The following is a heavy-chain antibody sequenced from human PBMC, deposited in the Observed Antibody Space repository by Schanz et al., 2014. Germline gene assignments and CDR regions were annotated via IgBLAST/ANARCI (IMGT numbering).Heavy chain of an antibody. CDR2: IKHDGSVK. Sequence: EVQLVESGGGLVQPGGSLRLSCTASGFTFSDYWMSWVRQAPGKGPEWVANIKHDGSVKDYVDSVEGRFTISRDNTKNTVQLQMNSLRAEDTAVDYCANQHTVRGDSCLNWFDSWGQGTLVTVSS. D-gene: IGHD3-10*01. CDR3: ANQHTVRGDSCLNWFDS. V-gene: IGHV3-7*02. J-gene: IGHJ5*01. CDR1: GFTFSDYW.